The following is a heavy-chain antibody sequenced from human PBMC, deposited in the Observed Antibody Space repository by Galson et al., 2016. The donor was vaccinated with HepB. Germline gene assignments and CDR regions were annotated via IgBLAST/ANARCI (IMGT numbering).Heavy chain of an antibody. Sequence: SLRLSCAVSGFTVSSDYMSWVRQAPGKELEWVPVIYSGGDTYYADSVKGRFTISRDNSKNTLYLQMSSLRTEDTAGYFCARDPGLRNGMGGWGKGTTVTVSS. J-gene: IGHJ6*04. CDR1: GFTVSSDY. CDR2: IYSGGDT. D-gene: IGHD4-17*01. V-gene: IGHV3-66*02. CDR3: ARDPGLRNGMGG.